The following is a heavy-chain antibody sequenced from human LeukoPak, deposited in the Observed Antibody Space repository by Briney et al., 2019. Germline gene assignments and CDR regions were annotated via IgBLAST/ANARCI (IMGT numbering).Heavy chain of an antibody. CDR1: GFTFSSYG. D-gene: IGHD6-13*01. CDR3: ARGGHIAAAGIPLLDY. Sequence: PGGSLRLSCAASGFTFSSYGMHWVRQAPGKGLEWVAFIRYDGSNKYYADSVKGRFTISRDNSKNTLYLQMNSLRAEDTAVYYCARGGHIAAAGIPLLDYWGQGTLVTVSS. V-gene: IGHV3-30*02. J-gene: IGHJ4*02. CDR2: IRYDGSNK.